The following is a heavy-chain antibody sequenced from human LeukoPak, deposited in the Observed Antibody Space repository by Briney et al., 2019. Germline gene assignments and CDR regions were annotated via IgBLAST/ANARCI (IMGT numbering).Heavy chain of an antibody. J-gene: IGHJ4*02. CDR3: ARGLTVRVESGYLDY. V-gene: IGHV4-31*03. D-gene: IGHD3-22*01. CDR2: IYYSGST. Sequence: SQTLSLTCTVSGGSISSGGYYWSWIRQHPGKGLEWIGYIYYSGSTYYNPSLKSRVTISVDTSKNQFSLKLSSVTAAETAVYYCARGLTVRVESGYLDYWGQGTLVTVSS. CDR1: GGSISSGGYY.